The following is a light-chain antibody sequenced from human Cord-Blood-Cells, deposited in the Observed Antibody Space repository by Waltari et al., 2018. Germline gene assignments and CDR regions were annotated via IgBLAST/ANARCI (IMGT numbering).Light chain of an antibody. V-gene: IGKV1-39*01. Sequence: DIQMTQSPSSLSASVGDRVTLTCRASQSISSYLNWYQQKPGKAPKLLIYAASSLQSGVPSRFSGSGSGTDFTRTISSLQPEDFATYYCQQSYSTLFTFGPGTKVDIK. CDR3: QQSYSTLFT. CDR1: QSISSY. J-gene: IGKJ3*01. CDR2: AAS.